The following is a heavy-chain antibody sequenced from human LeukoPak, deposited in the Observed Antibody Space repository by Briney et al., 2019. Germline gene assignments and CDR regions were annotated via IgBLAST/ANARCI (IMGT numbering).Heavy chain of an antibody. J-gene: IGHJ3*02. CDR1: GFTFNTYW. Sequence: GGSLRLSCAASGFTFNTYWMSWVRQAPGQGLEWVANINQDESEKYYVDSVKGRFTISRDNSKNSLYLQMDSLRAEDTAVYYCATLRYCSGATCFDAFDIWGQGTMVTVSS. V-gene: IGHV3-7*01. CDR3: ATLRYCSGATCFDAFDI. D-gene: IGHD2-2*01. CDR2: INQDESEK.